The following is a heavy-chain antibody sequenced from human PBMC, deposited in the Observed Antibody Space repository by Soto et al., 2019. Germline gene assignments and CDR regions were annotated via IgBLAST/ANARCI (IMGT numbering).Heavy chain of an antibody. CDR3: ARVGMYSYGPVYFDY. J-gene: IGHJ4*02. D-gene: IGHD5-18*01. CDR2: INHSGST. CDR1: GGSFSGYY. Sequence: SGTLSLTCAVYGGSFSGYYWSWIRQPPGKGLEWIGEINHSGSTNYNPSLKSRVTISVDTSKNQFSRKLSSVTAADTAVYYCARVGMYSYGPVYFDYCGQGTLVTVSS. V-gene: IGHV4-34*01.